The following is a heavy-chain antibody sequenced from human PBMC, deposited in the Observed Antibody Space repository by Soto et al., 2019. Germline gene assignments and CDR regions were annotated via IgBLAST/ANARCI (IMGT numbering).Heavy chain of an antibody. V-gene: IGHV6-1*01. J-gene: IGHJ3*02. Sequence: QSQTLSLTCAISGDSVSSNSAAWNWIRQSPSRGLEWLGRTYYRSKWYNDYAVSVKSRITINPDTSKNQFSLQLNSVTPEDTAVYYCARDGRVYRQGSLLDAFDIWGQGTMVTVSS. CDR2: TYYRSKWYN. CDR3: ARDGRVYRQGSLLDAFDI. CDR1: GDSVSSNSAA. D-gene: IGHD6-13*01.